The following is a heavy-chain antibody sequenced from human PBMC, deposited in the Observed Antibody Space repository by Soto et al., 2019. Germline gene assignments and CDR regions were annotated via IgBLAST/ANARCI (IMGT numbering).Heavy chain of an antibody. J-gene: IGHJ6*03. CDR1: GFTFSSYG. CDR2: ISYDGSNK. V-gene: IGHV3-30*18. Sequence: GGSLRLSCAASGFTFSSYGMHWVRQAPGKGLEWVAVISYDGSNKYYADSVKGRFTISRDNSKNTLYLQMNSLRAEDTAVYYCAKVGYSSGWYVVNYYYYYMDVWGKGTTVTVSS. CDR3: AKVGYSSGWYVVNYYYYYMDV. D-gene: IGHD6-19*01.